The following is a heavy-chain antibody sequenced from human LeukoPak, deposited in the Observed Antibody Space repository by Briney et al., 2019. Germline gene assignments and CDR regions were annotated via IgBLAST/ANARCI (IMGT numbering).Heavy chain of an antibody. J-gene: IGHJ6*02. V-gene: IGHV3-30*03. CDR3: ARDALLWFGEPYGMDV. Sequence: GTSLRLSCAASGFIFSSYGMHWVRQAPGKGLEWVALISYDGNKIHYADSVKGRFTISRDNSKNTLYLQMNSLRAEDTAVYYCARDALLWFGEPYGMDVWGQGTTVTVSS. CDR2: ISYDGNKI. CDR1: GFIFSSYG. D-gene: IGHD3-10*01.